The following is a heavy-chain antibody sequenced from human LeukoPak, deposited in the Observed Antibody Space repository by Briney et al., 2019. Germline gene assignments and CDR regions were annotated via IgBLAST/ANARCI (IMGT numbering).Heavy chain of an antibody. V-gene: IGHV3-7*01. CDR2: IKEDGSEK. Sequence: PGGSLRLSCAASGFTFSSSWMSRVRQAPGKGLEWVANIKEDGSEKHYVDSVKGRFTISRENAKNSLHLQMNSLRAEDTAVYYCARDRYFQYWGQGTLVTVSS. CDR1: GFTFSSSW. CDR3: ARDRYFQY. J-gene: IGHJ1*01. D-gene: IGHD1-14*01.